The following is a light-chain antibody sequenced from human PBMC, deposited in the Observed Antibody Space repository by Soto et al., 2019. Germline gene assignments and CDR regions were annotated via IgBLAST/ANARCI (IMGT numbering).Light chain of an antibody. CDR2: KAS. J-gene: IGKJ1*01. CDR3: PQSSNDVWT. CDR1: QSISSW. V-gene: IGKV1-5*03. Sequence: DIQMTQSPSTLSASVGDRVTITCRASQSISSWLAWYQQKPGEPPKLLIFKASRLQSGVPSRFSGGGSGTRFMLTISGLQPDVFATYYCPQSSNDVWTVGQGTKVDI.